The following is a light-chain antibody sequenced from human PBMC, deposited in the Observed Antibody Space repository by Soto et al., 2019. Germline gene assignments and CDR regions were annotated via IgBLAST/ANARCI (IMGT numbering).Light chain of an antibody. CDR1: QSISSD. CDR2: DSS. V-gene: IGKV3-15*01. CDR3: QQFNKWPRT. J-gene: IGKJ1*01. Sequence: IVMTQSPATLSVSPGERATLSCRASQSISSDIGWYQQRPGQAPRLLIFDSSTRAPGIPARFSGSGSGTEFTLTISSLQSEDFAIYYCQQFNKWPRTFGQGTRLEIK.